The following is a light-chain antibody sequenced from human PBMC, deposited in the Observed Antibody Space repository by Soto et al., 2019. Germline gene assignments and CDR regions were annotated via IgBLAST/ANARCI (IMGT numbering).Light chain of an antibody. CDR3: GTWDSSLSAVV. V-gene: IGLV1-51*02. J-gene: IGLJ2*01. CDR2: ENN. Sequence: QSVLPQPPSVSAAPGQKVTISCSGSSSNIGNNYVSWYQHLPGTAPKLLIYENNKRPSGIPDRFSGSKSGTSATLGITGLQTGDEADYYCGTWDSSLSAVVFGGGTKRTVL. CDR1: SSNIGNNY.